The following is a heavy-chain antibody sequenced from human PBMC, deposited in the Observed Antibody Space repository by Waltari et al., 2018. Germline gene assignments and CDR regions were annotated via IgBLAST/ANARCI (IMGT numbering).Heavy chain of an antibody. V-gene: IGHV4-34*01. CDR2: IRHPGST. CDR1: GASFSDYY. J-gene: IGHJ5*02. CDR3: TRGGNYDFWSHRPFVDP. Sequence: QVQLQQWGAGLLGPSETLSLTCAVYGASFSDYYWGWVRQPPGKGLEWIGQIRHPGSTNYNPTFKSLVTISIDTPRSQFSLRLSSVTAADTALYFCTRGGNYDFWSHRPFVDPWGQGTLVTVSS. D-gene: IGHD3-3*01.